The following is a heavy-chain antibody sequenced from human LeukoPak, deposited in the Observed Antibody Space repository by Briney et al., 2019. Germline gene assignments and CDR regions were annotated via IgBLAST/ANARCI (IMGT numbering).Heavy chain of an antibody. Sequence: SETLSLTCAVYGGSFSGYYWSWIRQPPGKGLEWIGEINHSGSTNYNPSLKSRVTISVDTSQNQFSLKPNSVTAADTAVFYCARGRRGFGYGMDVWGQGTTVTVPS. D-gene: IGHD3-10*01. CDR1: GGSFSGYY. CDR3: ARGRRGFGYGMDV. V-gene: IGHV4-34*01. J-gene: IGHJ6*02. CDR2: INHSGST.